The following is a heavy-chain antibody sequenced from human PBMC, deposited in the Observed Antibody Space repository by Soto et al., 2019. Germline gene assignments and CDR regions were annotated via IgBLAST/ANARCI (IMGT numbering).Heavy chain of an antibody. CDR2: ISGSDGKT. CDR3: ARWSYLDY. J-gene: IGHJ4*02. V-gene: IGHV3-23*01. Sequence: HPGGSLRLSCAASGFSFGSYALSWVRQAPGKGLEWVSTISGSDGKTFYADSVKCRFSISRDTSQSTLYLQMNSLRADDTAMYYCARWSYLDYWGQGTRVTVSS. D-gene: IGHD3-3*01. CDR1: GFSFGSYA.